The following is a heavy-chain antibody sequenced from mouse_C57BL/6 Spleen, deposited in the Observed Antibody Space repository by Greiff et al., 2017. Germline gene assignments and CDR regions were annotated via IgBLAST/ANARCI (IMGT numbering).Heavy chain of an antibody. CDR1: GYTFTSYG. CDR2: IYPRSGNT. D-gene: IGHD1-1*01. V-gene: IGHV1-81*01. CDR3: ARVTTGVATPWYFDV. Sequence: QVQLQQSGAELARPGASVKLSCKASGYTFTSYGISWVKQRTGQGLEWIGEIYPRSGNTYYNEKFKGKATLTADKSSSTAYMELRSLTSEDSAVYFCARVTTGVATPWYFDVWGTGTTGTVSS. J-gene: IGHJ1*03.